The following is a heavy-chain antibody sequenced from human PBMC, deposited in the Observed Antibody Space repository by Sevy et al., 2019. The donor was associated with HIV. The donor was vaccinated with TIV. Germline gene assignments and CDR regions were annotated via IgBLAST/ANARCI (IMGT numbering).Heavy chain of an antibody. J-gene: IGHJ6*02. V-gene: IGHV3-15*01. D-gene: IGHD2-21*01. CDR3: TTNIVGEKDYYYGMDV. Sequence: GGSLRLSCAACGFTFSKAWMTWVRQAPGKELEWVGRIKSETDGGTREYAAAVKGRFTISRDDSKNTLYMQMNSLKTEDTAVYYCTTNIVGEKDYYYGMDVWGQGTTVTVSS. CDR1: GFTFSKAW. CDR2: IKSETDGGTR.